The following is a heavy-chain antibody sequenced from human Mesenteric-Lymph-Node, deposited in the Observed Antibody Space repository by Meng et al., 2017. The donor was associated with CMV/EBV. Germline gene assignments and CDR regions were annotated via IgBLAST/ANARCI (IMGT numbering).Heavy chain of an antibody. D-gene: IGHD4-23*01. CDR2: INHSGST. J-gene: IGHJ4*02. V-gene: IGHV4-34*01. CDR1: GGSFRCYY. CDR3: ARHQRWLKSEGGFNY. Sequence: QGLLQQWGAGLLKPSEPLSLPCAVYGGSFRCYYWSWIRQPPGKGLEWIGEINHSGSTNYNPSLKSRVTISVDTSKNQFSLKLSSVTAADTAVYYCARHQRWLKSEGGFNYWGQGTLVTVSS.